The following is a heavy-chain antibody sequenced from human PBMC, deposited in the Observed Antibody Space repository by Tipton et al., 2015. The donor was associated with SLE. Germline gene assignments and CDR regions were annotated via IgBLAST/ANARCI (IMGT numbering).Heavy chain of an antibody. CDR2: IYSGGST. CDR1: GFTVSSNY. V-gene: IGHV3-53*05. CDR3: AKDFYYDSSGNLDY. J-gene: IGHJ4*02. D-gene: IGHD3-22*01. Sequence: GSLRLSCAASGFTVSSNYMSWVRQAPGKGLAWVSVIYSGGSTYYADSVKGRFTISRDNAKNSLYLQMNSLRAEDTALYYCAKDFYYDSSGNLDYWGQGTLVTVSS.